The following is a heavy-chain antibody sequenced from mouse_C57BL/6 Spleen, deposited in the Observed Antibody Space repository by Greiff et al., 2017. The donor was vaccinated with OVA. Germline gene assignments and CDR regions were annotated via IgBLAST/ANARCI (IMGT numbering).Heavy chain of an antibody. D-gene: IGHD3-2*02. CDR2: IYPGDGDT. CDR1: GYAFSSSW. CDR3: ARRGAQATFDY. V-gene: IGHV1-82*01. J-gene: IGHJ2*01. Sequence: VQLQQSGPELVKPGASVKISCKASGYAFSSSWMNWVKQRPGKGLEWIGRIYPGDGDTNYNGKFKGKATLTADKSSSTAYMQLSSLTSEDSAVYFCARRGAQATFDYWGQGTTLTVFS.